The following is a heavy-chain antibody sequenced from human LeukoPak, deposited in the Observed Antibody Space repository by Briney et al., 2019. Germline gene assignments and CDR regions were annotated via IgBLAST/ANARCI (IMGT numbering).Heavy chain of an antibody. CDR3: ARDPVNCSGGSCYWSWFDP. CDR2: INPNSGGT. CDR1: GYTFTGYY. Sequence: ASVKVSCKASGYTFTGYYMHWVRQAPGQGLEWMGWINPNSGGTNYAQKLQGRVTMTTDTSTSTAYMELRSLRSDDTAVYYCARDPVNCSGGSCYWSWFDPWGQGTLVTVSS. D-gene: IGHD2-15*01. J-gene: IGHJ5*02. V-gene: IGHV1-2*02.